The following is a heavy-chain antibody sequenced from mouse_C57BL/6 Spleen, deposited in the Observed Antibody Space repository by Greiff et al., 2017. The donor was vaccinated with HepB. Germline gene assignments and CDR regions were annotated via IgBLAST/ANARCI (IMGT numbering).Heavy chain of an antibody. V-gene: IGHV1-82*01. D-gene: IGHD2-1*01. CDR2: IYPGDGDT. Sequence: VQLQESGPELVKPGASVKISCKASGYAFSSSWMNWVKQRPGKGLEWIGRIYPGDGDTNYNGKFKGKATLTADKSSSTAYMQLSSLTSEDSAVYFCARGIYGNYDYAMDYWGQGTSVTVSS. J-gene: IGHJ4*01. CDR3: ARGIYGNYDYAMDY. CDR1: GYAFSSSW.